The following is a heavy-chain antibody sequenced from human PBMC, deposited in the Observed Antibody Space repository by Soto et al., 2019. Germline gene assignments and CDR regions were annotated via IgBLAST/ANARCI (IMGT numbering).Heavy chain of an antibody. Sequence: QVQLIQSGPEVRKPGASVKVSCKTSGYTFTDYGISWVRQAPGQGLEWMGWISTAHADICYAQKFQGRVTMTKDTSTSTSFMELRSLRSDDTAIYYCARDLAYIREYWGQGTQVTVSS. CDR2: ISTAHADI. CDR3: ARDLAYIREY. V-gene: IGHV1-18*01. CDR1: GYTFTDYG. J-gene: IGHJ4*02. D-gene: IGHD3-10*01.